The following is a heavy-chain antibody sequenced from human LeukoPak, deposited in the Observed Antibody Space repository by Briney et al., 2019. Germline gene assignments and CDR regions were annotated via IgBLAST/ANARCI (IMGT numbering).Heavy chain of an antibody. CDR1: GFTFSSYW. Sequence: GGSLRLSCAASGFTFSSYWMHWVRQAPGKGLVWVSRISNDGTSTTYADSVKGRFTTSRDNAKNTLYLQMNSLRAEDTAVYYCARVRGSVDTAMVTDYWGQGTLVTVSS. V-gene: IGHV3-74*01. D-gene: IGHD5-18*01. J-gene: IGHJ4*02. CDR3: ARVRGSVDTAMVTDY. CDR2: ISNDGTST.